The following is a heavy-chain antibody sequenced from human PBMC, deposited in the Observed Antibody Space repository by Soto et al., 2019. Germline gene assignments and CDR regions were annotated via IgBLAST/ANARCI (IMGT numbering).Heavy chain of an antibody. Sequence: QVQLVQSGAEVKKPGASVKVSCKASGYTFTSYGISWVRQAPGQGLERMGWISAYNGNTNYAQKLQGRVTMTTDTSTSTAYMELRSLRSDDTAVYYCAICYDSSGYYFGWYYYGMDVWGQGTTVTVSS. D-gene: IGHD3-22*01. J-gene: IGHJ6*02. CDR2: ISAYNGNT. CDR3: AICYDSSGYYFGWYYYGMDV. CDR1: GYTFTSYG. V-gene: IGHV1-18*01.